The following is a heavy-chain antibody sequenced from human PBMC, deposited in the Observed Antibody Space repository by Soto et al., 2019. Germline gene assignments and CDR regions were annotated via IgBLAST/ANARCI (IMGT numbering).Heavy chain of an antibody. CDR1: GYTFTGDF. CDR3: ARGGGTILAPLP. CDR2: INPNSGAT. V-gene: IGHV1-2*02. J-gene: IGHJ5*02. Sequence: SLKVSCKAFGYTFTGDFMHWVRQAPGQGLEWLGWINPNSGATKYAQKFQGRVTLTRDTSINTAYMEMSMLRSDDTAVYYCARGGGTILAPLPWGQGTLVTVSS. D-gene: IGHD3-3*01.